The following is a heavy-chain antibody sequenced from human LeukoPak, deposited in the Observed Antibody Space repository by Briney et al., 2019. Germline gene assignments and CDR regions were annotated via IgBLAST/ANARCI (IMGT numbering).Heavy chain of an antibody. V-gene: IGHV3-23*01. Sequence: GGSLRLSCAASEFTFSNYAMSWVRQAPGKGLEWVSAISASGDSTYYADSVKGRFTISRDNSKNTLWLQMNSLRAEDTAVYYCAKSQDCSGTTCPDFHYWGQGTLVTVSS. CDR1: EFTFSNYA. J-gene: IGHJ4*02. CDR2: ISASGDST. CDR3: AKSQDCSGTTCPDFHY. D-gene: IGHD2-15*01.